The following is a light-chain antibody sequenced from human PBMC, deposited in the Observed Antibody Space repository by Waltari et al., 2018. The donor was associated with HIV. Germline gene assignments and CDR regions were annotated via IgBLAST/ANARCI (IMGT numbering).Light chain of an antibody. J-gene: IGLJ3*02. CDR3: AAWDDSLSGLV. V-gene: IGLV1-47*01. Sequence: QSVLTQPPSASGTPGQRVTISCSGSSSNIGGNYVYWYQQLPGPAPKLLIYRNNRRPSGVPDRFSGSKSVTSAALAISGLRSEDEADYYCAAWDDSLSGLVFGGGTKLTVL. CDR1: SSNIGGNY. CDR2: RNN.